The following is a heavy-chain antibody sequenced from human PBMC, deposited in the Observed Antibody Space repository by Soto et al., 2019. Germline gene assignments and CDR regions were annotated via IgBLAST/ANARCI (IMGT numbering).Heavy chain of an antibody. V-gene: IGHV4-31*03. CDR3: AREMFSRTWYPGD. Sequence: QVQLQESGPGLVRPSQTLSLTCTVSGGSISSGDYYWSWIRQHPGRGMEWIGYGYYSGITFYIPSLKSRLTISVDTSKNQFYLRLGSVSAADTAVYYCAREMFSRTWYPGDWGQGTLVTVSS. D-gene: IGHD6-13*01. CDR1: GGSISSGDYY. J-gene: IGHJ4*02. CDR2: GYYSGIT.